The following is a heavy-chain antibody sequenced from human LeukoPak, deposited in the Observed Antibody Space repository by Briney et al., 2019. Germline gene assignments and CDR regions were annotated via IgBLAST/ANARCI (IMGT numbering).Heavy chain of an antibody. CDR2: IYPDDSDT. Sequence: GESLKISCKGSGYSFYTYWIAWVRQMPGKGLEWMGIIYPDDSDTRYSPSFQGQVIISADKSIDTAYLQWRSLKASDTGMYYCVRQSLGEFKYWGQGTLVTVSS. CDR1: GYSFYTYW. D-gene: IGHD3-10*01. V-gene: IGHV5-51*01. CDR3: VRQSLGEFKY. J-gene: IGHJ4*02.